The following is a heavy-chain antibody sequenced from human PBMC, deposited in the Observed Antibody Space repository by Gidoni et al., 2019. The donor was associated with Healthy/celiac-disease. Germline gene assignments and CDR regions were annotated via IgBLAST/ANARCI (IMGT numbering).Heavy chain of an antibody. D-gene: IGHD3-3*01. CDR1: GYTFTSYD. J-gene: IGHJ5*02. CDR2: MNPNSGNT. CDR3: ARSPHYDFWSGSDNWFDP. Sequence: QVQLVQSGAEVKKPGASVKVSCKASGYTFTSYDINWVRQATGQGLEWMGWMNPNSGNTGYAQKFQGRVTMTRNTSISTAYMELSSLRSEDTAVYYCARSPHYDFWSGSDNWFDPWGQGTLVTVSS. V-gene: IGHV1-8*01.